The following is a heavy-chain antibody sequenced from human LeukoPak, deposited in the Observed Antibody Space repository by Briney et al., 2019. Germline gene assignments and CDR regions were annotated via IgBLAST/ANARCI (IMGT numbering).Heavy chain of an antibody. Sequence: GGSLRLSCAASGFTFSSYWMSWVRQAPGKGLEWVANIKQDGSEKYYVDSVKGRFTISRDNAKNSLYLQMNSLRAEDTAVYYCARVSPNTMTTLQYFDYWGQGTLVTVSS. CDR2: IKQDGSEK. D-gene: IGHD4-17*01. J-gene: IGHJ4*02. CDR1: GFTFSSYW. V-gene: IGHV3-7*01. CDR3: ARVSPNTMTTLQYFDY.